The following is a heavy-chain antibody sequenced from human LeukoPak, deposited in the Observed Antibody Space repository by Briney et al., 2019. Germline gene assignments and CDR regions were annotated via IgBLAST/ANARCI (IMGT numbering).Heavy chain of an antibody. V-gene: IGHV1-69*06. D-gene: IGHD3-22*01. CDR3: ARPGHYYDSSGYYLDP. J-gene: IGHJ5*02. Sequence: GASVKVSCKASGYTFTSYGISWVRQAPGQGLEWMGGIIPIFGTANYAQKFQGRVTITADKSTSTAYMELSSLRSEDTAVYYCARPGHYYDSSGYYLDPWGQGTLVTVSS. CDR1: GYTFTSYG. CDR2: IIPIFGTA.